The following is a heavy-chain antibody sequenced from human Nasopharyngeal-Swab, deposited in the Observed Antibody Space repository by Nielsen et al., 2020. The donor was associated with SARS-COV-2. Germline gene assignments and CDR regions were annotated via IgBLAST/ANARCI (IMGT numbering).Heavy chain of an antibody. V-gene: IGHV3-30*02. D-gene: IGHD2-2*01. J-gene: IGHJ6*03. CDR1: GFTFSSYG. CDR3: AKDRYCSSTSCHYYYYYMDV. CDR2: IWYDGSNK. Sequence: GESLKISCAASGFTFSSYGMHWVRQAPGKGLEWVAFIWYDGSNKYYADSVKGRFTISRDNSKNTLYLQMNSLRAEDTAVYYCAKDRYCSSTSCHYYYYYMDVWGKGTTVTVSS.